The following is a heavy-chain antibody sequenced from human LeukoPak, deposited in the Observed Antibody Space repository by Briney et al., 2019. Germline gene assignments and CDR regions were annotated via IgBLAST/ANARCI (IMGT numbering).Heavy chain of an antibody. V-gene: IGHV3-48*04. CDR2: ISSSSSTI. J-gene: IGHJ4*02. CDR1: GFTISDYS. Sequence: PTGRSLRLSCAASGFTISDYSMNWVRQAPGKGLEWVSYISSSSSTIYYADSVKGRFTISRDNAKNSLYVQMNSLRAEDTAVYYCAGRYCTSGVCSPFDYWGQGTLVTVSS. D-gene: IGHD2-8*01. CDR3: AGRYCTSGVCSPFDY.